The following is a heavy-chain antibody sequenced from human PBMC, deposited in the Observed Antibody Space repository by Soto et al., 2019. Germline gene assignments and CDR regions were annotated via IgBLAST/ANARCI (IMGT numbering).Heavy chain of an antibody. CDR2: INPNSGGT. J-gene: IGHJ6*02. CDR1: GYASTGYY. CDR3: ARHNDCSGGRWCLMDPGGYCYRVGL. D-gene: IGHD2-15*01. Sequence: ASLKVSCKASGYASTGYYMHWAIPAPGSGLEGMGWINPNSGGTNYAQNLQGWVTMTRDTSISTAYMELSRLSSADTAVYYCARHNDCSGGRWCLMDPGGYCYRVGLWGQGTTVTV. V-gene: IGHV1-2*04.